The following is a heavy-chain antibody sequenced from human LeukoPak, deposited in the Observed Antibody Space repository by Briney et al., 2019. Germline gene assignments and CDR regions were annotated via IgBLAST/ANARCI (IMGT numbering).Heavy chain of an antibody. D-gene: IGHD2-21*01. V-gene: IGHV3-30*02. J-gene: IGHJ6*03. CDR1: GFTFSSYG. CDR2: IRYDGSNK. Sequence: GGSLRLSCAASGFTFSSYGMHWVRQAPGKGLEWVAFIRYDGSNKYYADSVKGRFTISRDNSKNTLYLQMNSLRAEDTAVYYCAKGSYSHYYYMDVWGKGTTVTVSS. CDR3: AKGSYSHYYYMDV.